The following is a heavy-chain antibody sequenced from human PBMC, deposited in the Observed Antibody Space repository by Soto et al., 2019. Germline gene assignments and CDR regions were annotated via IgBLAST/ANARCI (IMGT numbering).Heavy chain of an antibody. Sequence: SEPLSLTCTVSGGSVSSGSYYWSWIRQPPGKGLAWIGYIYYSGSTNYNPSLKSRVTISVDTSKNPFSLKLSSVTAADTAVYDCARDPGPYYDFWSGHYYYYGMDVWGQGTTVTVSS. V-gene: IGHV4-61*01. D-gene: IGHD3-3*01. CDR2: IYYSGST. CDR3: ARDPGPYYDFWSGHYYYYGMDV. CDR1: GGSVSSGSYY. J-gene: IGHJ6*02.